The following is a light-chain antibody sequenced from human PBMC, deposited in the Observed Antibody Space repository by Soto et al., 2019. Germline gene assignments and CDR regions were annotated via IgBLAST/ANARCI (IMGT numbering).Light chain of an antibody. Sequence: EIVLTQSPATLSLSPGERATLSCRASQSVSYHLAWYQQKPCQAPRLLIYGASHRATGIPPRFSGSGSGTDVTLTISSLEPEDFAVYYCQQRTNLAYTFGQGTKLEIK. CDR2: GAS. CDR1: QSVSYH. CDR3: QQRTNLAYT. J-gene: IGKJ2*01. V-gene: IGKV3-11*01.